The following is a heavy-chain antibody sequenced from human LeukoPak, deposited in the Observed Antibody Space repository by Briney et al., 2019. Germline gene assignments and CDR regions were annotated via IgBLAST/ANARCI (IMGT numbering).Heavy chain of an antibody. CDR3: ARPYYYDSRIDP. Sequence: PSETLSLTCTVSGGSISSGDYYWSWIRQPPGKGLEWIGYTYYSGSTYYNPSLKSRATISVDTSKNQFSLKLTSVAAADTAVYYCARPYYYDSRIDPWGQGTLVTVSS. CDR2: TYYSGST. CDR1: GGSISSGDYY. D-gene: IGHD3-22*01. V-gene: IGHV4-30-4*01. J-gene: IGHJ5*02.